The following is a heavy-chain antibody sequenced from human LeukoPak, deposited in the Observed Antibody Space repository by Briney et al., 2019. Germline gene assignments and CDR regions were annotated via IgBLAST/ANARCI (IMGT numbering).Heavy chain of an antibody. J-gene: IGHJ5*02. CDR3: ARDPRVFDP. Sequence: PGGSLRLSCAASGFTLISYWMSWVRLAPGKGLEWVANVKQDGSEKYYVDSVKGRFTISRDNAKNSLYLQMNSLRAEDTAVYYCARDPRVFDPWGQGTLVTVSS. V-gene: IGHV3-7*01. CDR2: VKQDGSEK. CDR1: GFTLISYW.